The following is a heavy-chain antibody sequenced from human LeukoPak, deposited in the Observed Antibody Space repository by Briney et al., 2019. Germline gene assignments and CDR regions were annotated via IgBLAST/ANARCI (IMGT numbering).Heavy chain of an antibody. V-gene: IGHV5-51*01. CDR1: GYDFITYY. Sequence: GESLKISCKGSGYDFITYYIGWVRQLPRKGLEWIGVISPGDYDTTYSPSFEDEVTMSVDKSSSSAYLQWRSLKASDTAMYYCARLMLFEYGDYGDAFDIWGQGTMVTVSS. CDR2: ISPGDYDT. CDR3: ARLMLFEYGDYGDAFDI. J-gene: IGHJ3*02. D-gene: IGHD4-17*01.